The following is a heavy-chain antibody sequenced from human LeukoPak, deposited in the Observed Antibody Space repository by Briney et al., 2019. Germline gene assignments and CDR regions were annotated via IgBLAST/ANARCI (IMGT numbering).Heavy chain of an antibody. D-gene: IGHD1-1*01. CDR1: GFTFSNYW. Sequence: GGSLRLSCAASGFTFSNYWMHWVRQAPGKGLVWVSRINSDGSSTSYADSVKGRLTISRDNAKNTLYLQMNSLRAEDTAVYYCAREAQGGNWNDHHDYWGQGTLVTVSS. CDR2: INSDGSST. J-gene: IGHJ4*02. V-gene: IGHV3-74*01. CDR3: AREAQGGNWNDHHDY.